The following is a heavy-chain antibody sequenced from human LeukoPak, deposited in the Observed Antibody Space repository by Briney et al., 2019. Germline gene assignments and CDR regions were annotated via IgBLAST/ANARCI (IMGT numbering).Heavy chain of an antibody. CDR3: ANTPYSSSWYGRHPNRIDP. D-gene: IGHD6-13*01. CDR2: ISGSGGST. J-gene: IGHJ5*02. V-gene: IGHV3-23*01. Sequence: PGGTLRLSCAASGFTFSSYGMSWVRQAPGKGLEWVSAISGSGGSTYYADSVKGRFTISRDNSKNTLYLQMNSLRAEDTAVYYCANTPYSSSWYGRHPNRIDPWGQGTLVTVSS. CDR1: GFTFSSYG.